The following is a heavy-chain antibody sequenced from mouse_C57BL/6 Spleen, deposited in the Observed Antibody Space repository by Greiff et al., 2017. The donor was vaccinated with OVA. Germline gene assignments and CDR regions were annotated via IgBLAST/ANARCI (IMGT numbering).Heavy chain of an antibody. CDR1: GYSFTSYY. J-gene: IGHJ2*01. CDR3: ARSGWDGYFDY. Sequence: VQLQESGPELVKPGASVKISCKASGYSFTSYYIHWVKQRPGQGLEWIGWIYPGSGNTKYNEKFKGKATLTADTSSSTAYMQLSSLTSEDSAVYYCARSGWDGYFDYWGQGTTLTVSS. CDR2: IYPGSGNT. V-gene: IGHV1-66*01. D-gene: IGHD4-1*01.